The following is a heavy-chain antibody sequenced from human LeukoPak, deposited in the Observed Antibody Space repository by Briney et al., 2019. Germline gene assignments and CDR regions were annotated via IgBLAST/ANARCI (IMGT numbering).Heavy chain of an antibody. CDR2: ISGNNGGT. CDR1: GFTFSNYA. D-gene: IGHD3-10*01. Sequence: GGSMRLCCAASGFTFSNYAMSWVRQAPGKGLEWVSAISGNNGGTYYADSVKGRFTISRDNSKNSLYLQMNSLRAEDTAVYYCARDWAGGPHDYWGQGTLVTVSS. J-gene: IGHJ4*02. CDR3: ARDWAGGPHDY. V-gene: IGHV3-23*01.